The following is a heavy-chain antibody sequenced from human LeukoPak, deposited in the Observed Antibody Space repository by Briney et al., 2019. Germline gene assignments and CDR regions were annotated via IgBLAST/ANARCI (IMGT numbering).Heavy chain of an antibody. CDR2: MSSDGSIK. D-gene: IGHD1-26*01. CDR1: GFTFISYD. Sequence: GGSLRLSCAASGFTFISYDIHWVRQAPGKGLQWVAVMSSDGSIKIYTDSVKGRFTISRDNSKNTLYLEMNSLRVYDTAVYYCARDLVSGAPDYFDSWGQGTLVTVSS. J-gene: IGHJ4*02. CDR3: ARDLVSGAPDYFDS. V-gene: IGHV3-30-3*01.